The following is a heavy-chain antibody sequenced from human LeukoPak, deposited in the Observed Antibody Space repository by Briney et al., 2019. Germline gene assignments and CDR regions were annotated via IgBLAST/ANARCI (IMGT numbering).Heavy chain of an antibody. V-gene: IGHV3-23*01. CDR1: GFTFSNYA. CDR3: AKRIVNSRASDY. J-gene: IGHJ4*02. CDR2: ITDSGAGT. Sequence: GGSLRLSCAASGFTFSNYAMTWVRPAPGKGLEWVSSITDSGAGTYYAASVKGRFTISRDNSKNTLYLQLNSLRAEDTAVYYCAKRIVNSRASDYWGQGTLVTVSS. D-gene: IGHD2/OR15-2a*01.